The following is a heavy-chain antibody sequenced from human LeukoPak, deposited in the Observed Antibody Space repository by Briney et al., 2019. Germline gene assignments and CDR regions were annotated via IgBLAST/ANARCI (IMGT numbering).Heavy chain of an antibody. Sequence: GGSLRLSCAASGFTVSSNYMSWVGQAPGKGLEWVSVIYSSGSTYYADSVKGRFTISRDNSKNTLHLQMNTLRAEDTAVYYCASRIATAGSVDYWGQGTLVTVSS. CDR1: GFTVSSNY. CDR3: ASRIATAGSVDY. D-gene: IGHD6-13*01. J-gene: IGHJ4*02. V-gene: IGHV3-53*01. CDR2: IYSSGST.